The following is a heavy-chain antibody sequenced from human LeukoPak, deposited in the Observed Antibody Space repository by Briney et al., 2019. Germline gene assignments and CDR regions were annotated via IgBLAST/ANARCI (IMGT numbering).Heavy chain of an antibody. CDR2: ISGSGGGGSGGIT. J-gene: IGHJ4*02. CDR1: GFTFSTYA. D-gene: IGHD6-13*01. Sequence: GGSLRLSCAASGFTFSTYAMSWVRQAPGRGLEWVSAISGSGGGGSGGITYYADSVKGRFTISRDNSKNTLYLQMNSLRAEDTAVYYCAKSGSSSWFLDYWGQGALVTVSS. CDR3: AKSGSSSWFLDY. V-gene: IGHV3-23*01.